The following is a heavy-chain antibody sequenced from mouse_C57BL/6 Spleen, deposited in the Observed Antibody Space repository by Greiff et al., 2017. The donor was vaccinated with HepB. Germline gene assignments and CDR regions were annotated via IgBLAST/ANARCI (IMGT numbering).Heavy chain of an antibody. CDR1: GFSLTSYG. Sequence: VKLQESGPGLVQPSQSLSITCTVSGFSLTSYGVHWVRQSPGKGLEWLGVIWSGGSTDYNAAFISRLSISKDNSKSQVFFKMNSLQADDTAIYYCARKGDYYGSNYAMDYWGQGTSVTVSS. D-gene: IGHD1-1*01. CDR3: ARKGDYYGSNYAMDY. J-gene: IGHJ4*01. V-gene: IGHV2-2*01. CDR2: IWSGGST.